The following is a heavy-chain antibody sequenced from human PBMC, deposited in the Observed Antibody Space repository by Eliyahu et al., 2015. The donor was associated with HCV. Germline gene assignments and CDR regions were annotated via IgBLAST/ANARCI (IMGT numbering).Heavy chain of an antibody. V-gene: IGHV3-30*02. CDR2: IRYDGSNK. J-gene: IGHJ5*02. CDR1: GFXXXXYG. Sequence: QVQLVESGGGVVQPGGSLRLSCXASGFXXXXYGMHWVRQAPGKGLEWVAFIRYDGSNKYYADSVKGRFTISRDNSKNTLYLQMNSLRAEDTAVYYCAKSPSYQLLHNWFDPWGQGTLVTVSS. CDR3: AKSPSYQLLHNWFDP. D-gene: IGHD2-2*01.